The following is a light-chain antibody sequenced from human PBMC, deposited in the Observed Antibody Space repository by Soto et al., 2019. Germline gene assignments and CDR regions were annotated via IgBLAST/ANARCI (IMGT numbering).Light chain of an antibody. J-gene: IGLJ2*01. CDR1: SSNIGAGYD. V-gene: IGLV1-40*01. CDR3: QLYDSSVSGLV. Sequence: QSVLTQPPSVSGAPGQRVTISCTGSSSNIGAGYDVHWYQQLPGTAPKLLIYGNSNRPSGVPDRFSGSKSGTSASLAITGLQAEDEADYYCQLYDSSVSGLVFGGGTKLTVL. CDR2: GNS.